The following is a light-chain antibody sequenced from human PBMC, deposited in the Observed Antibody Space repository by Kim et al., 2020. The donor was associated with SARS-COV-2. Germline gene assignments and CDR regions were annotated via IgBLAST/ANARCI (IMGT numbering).Light chain of an antibody. V-gene: IGLV3-1*01. J-gene: IGLJ3*02. Sequence: SVAAGQTPSITCSGDKLGDKYSCWYQQKPGQSPVLVIYQDSKRPAGVPERFSGSNSGNTATLTISGTQAMDEADYYCQAWDSSTAVFGGGTQLTVL. CDR2: QDS. CDR1: KLGDKY. CDR3: QAWDSSTAV.